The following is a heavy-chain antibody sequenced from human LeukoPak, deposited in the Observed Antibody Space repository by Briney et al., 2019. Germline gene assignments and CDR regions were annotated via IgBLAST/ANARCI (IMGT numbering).Heavy chain of an antibody. J-gene: IGHJ4*02. D-gene: IGHD3-9*01. CDR1: GFTFSSYA. V-gene: IGHV3-23*01. CDR3: AKALRYFDRPSYYFDY. CDR2: ISGSGGST. Sequence: GGSLGLSCAASGFTFSSYAMSWVRQAPGKGLEWVSAISGSGGSTYYADSVKGRFTISRDNSKNTLYLQMNSLRAEDTAVYYCAKALRYFDRPSYYFDYWGQGTLVTVSS.